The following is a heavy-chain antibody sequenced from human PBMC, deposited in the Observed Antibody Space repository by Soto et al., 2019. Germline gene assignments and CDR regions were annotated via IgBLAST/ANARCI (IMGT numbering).Heavy chain of an antibody. Sequence: ASETLSLTCTVSGGSISSYYWSWIRQSPGKGLEWLGYIYYSGSTNYNPSPKSRVTISVDTSKNQFSLKLSSVTAADTAVYYCARASTVTTRYGMDVWGQGTTVTVSS. J-gene: IGHJ6*02. D-gene: IGHD4-17*01. CDR1: GGSISSYY. V-gene: IGHV4-59*01. CDR3: ARASTVTTRYGMDV. CDR2: IYYSGST.